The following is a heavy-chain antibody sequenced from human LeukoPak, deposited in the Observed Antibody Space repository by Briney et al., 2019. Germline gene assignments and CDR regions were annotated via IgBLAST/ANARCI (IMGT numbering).Heavy chain of an antibody. CDR3: ARGILRGFGPDY. J-gene: IGHJ4*02. CDR1: GFTFSSYW. V-gene: IGHV3-74*01. D-gene: IGHD3-3*02. Sequence: GGSLRLSCSASGFTFSSYWMHWVRQVPGKGLVWFSRMNPDGSRTDYADSVRGRFTISTDNTRNTLFLQMNSLRAEDTAIYYCARGILRGFGPDYWGQGTLVTVSS. CDR2: MNPDGSRT.